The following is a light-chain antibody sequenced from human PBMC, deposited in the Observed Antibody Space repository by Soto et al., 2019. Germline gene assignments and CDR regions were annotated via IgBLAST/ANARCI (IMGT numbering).Light chain of an antibody. J-gene: IGLJ3*02. CDR2: GNN. V-gene: IGLV1-47*01. CDR3: AAWDDRLSGWV. CDR1: RPNIGSNY. Sequence: QSVLTQPPSASGTPGQRVTISCSGSRPNIGSNYVYWYHQLPGTAPKLLISGNNERPSGVPDRFSGSKSGTSASLAISGLRSEDEGDYYCAAWDDRLSGWVFGGGTKVTVL.